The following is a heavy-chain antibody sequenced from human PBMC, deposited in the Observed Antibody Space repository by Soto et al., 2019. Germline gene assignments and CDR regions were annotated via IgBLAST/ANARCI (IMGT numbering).Heavy chain of an antibody. J-gene: IGHJ4*02. Sequence: QVQLVESGGGVVQPGRSLRLSCAASGFTFSSYAMHWVRQAPGKGLEWVAVISYDGSNKYYADSVKGRFTISRDNSKNTLYLQMNSLRAEDTAVYYCAKVLVGAPGFDYWGQGTLVTVSS. D-gene: IGHD1-26*01. CDR2: ISYDGSNK. CDR3: AKVLVGAPGFDY. V-gene: IGHV3-30-3*01. CDR1: GFTFSSYA.